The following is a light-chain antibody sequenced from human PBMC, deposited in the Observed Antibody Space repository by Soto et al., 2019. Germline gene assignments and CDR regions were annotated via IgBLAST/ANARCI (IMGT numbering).Light chain of an antibody. Sequence: QSPSTLSGSVGDRVTITCRASQTISSWLAWYQQKPGKAPKLLIYKASTLKSGVPSRFSGSGSGTEFTLTISSLQPDDFATYYCQQANSSPLTFGGGTKVDIK. CDR1: QTISSW. J-gene: IGKJ4*01. V-gene: IGKV1-5*03. CDR3: QQANSSPLT. CDR2: KAS.